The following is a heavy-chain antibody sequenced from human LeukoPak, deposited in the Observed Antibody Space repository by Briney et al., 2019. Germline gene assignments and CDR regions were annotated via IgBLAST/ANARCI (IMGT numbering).Heavy chain of an antibody. J-gene: IGHJ6*02. CDR3: ASTVTNYYYYVMDV. V-gene: IGHV4-39*01. CDR1: GGSISSSSYY. D-gene: IGHD4-17*01. Sequence: SETLSLTCTVSGGSISSSSYYWGWIRQPPGKGLEWIGSIYYSGSTYYNPSLKSRVTISVDTSKNQFSLKLSSVTAADTAVYYCASTVTNYYYYVMDVWGQGTTVTVSS. CDR2: IYYSGST.